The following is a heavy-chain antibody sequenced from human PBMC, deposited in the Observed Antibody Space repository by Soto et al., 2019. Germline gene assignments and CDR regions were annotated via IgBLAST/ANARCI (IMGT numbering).Heavy chain of an antibody. V-gene: IGHV3-23*01. D-gene: IGHD3-3*01. J-gene: IGHJ4*02. Sequence: EVQLLESGGALVQPGGSLSLSCAGSGFTLSSFAMNWVRQAPGKGLEWVSASSGTGINAYYADSVRGRFTVSRDNSKNMVFFQMNSLRVEDTAVYYCATVRGWGQGTLVTVSS. CDR2: SSGTGINA. CDR3: ATVRG. CDR1: GFTLSSFA.